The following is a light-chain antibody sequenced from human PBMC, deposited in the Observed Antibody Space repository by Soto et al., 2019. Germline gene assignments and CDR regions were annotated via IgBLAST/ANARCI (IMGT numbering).Light chain of an antibody. J-gene: IGKJ2*01. CDR2: GAS. CDR1: QSVSSSY. V-gene: IGKV3-20*01. CDR3: QQYGSSPST. Sequence: EIVLTQSPGTLSLSPGERATLSCRASQSVSSSYLAWYQQKPGQAPRLLIYGASSRATGIPDRLSGSGSGTDFTLTISRLEPEVFAVYYCQQYGSSPSTFGQGTKLEIK.